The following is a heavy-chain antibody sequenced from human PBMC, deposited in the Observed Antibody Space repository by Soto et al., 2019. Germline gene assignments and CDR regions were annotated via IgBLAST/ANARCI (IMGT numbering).Heavy chain of an antibody. CDR1: GYTFTRDQ. V-gene: IGHV1-46*04. Sequence: ASVKVSGKASGYTFTRDQIHWGRQAPGQGLEGMGMIDPSGGKTNYAQKLQGRVTITRDTANTIYYKTMSRLGSEKTAKYCWGIVMRSLLSITALDPWGQGTLVTVSS. J-gene: IGHJ5*02. CDR3: GIVMRSLLSITALDP. CDR2: IDPSGGKT. D-gene: IGHD3-10*01.